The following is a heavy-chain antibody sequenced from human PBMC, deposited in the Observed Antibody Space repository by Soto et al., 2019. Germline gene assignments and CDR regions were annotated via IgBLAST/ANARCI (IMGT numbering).Heavy chain of an antibody. J-gene: IGHJ4*02. V-gene: IGHV4-59*01. Sequence: SETLSLTCAVSGGSISNYYWSWIRQPPGKGLEWVGYIHSSGNTNYNPSLKTRVTISVDTSKKQFSLKVRAVNAADTAVYYCARQSTAWPNFDSWGQGTLVTVSS. CDR2: IHSSGNT. CDR1: GGSISNYY. CDR3: ARQSTAWPNFDS. D-gene: IGHD2-21*02.